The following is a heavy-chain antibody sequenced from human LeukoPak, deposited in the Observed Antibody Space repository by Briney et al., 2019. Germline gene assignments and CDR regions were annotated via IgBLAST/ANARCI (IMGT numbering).Heavy chain of an antibody. CDR3: ANIQKWLPY. V-gene: IGHV1-2*02. CDR2: INPNSGGT. Sequence: GASVKVSCKASGYTFTAYYMHWVRQAPGQGLEWIGYINPNSGGTNYAQRFQGRVTMTRDTSISTAYMELSRLRSDDTAMYYCANIQKWLPYWGQGTLVTVSS. CDR1: GYTFTAYY. J-gene: IGHJ4*02. D-gene: IGHD5-18*01.